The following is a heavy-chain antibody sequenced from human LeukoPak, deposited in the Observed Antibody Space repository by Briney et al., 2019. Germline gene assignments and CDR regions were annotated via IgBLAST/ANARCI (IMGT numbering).Heavy chain of an antibody. Sequence: SQTLSRTSAISGESASSNSAAWNWIRQSPSRGLEWLGRTYYRSKWYNDYAVSVKGRITINPDTSKNQFSLHLNYVTLEDTAVYYCAREIAAADGPSFYYWGQGTLVTVSA. V-gene: IGHV6-1*01. CDR3: AREIAAADGPSFYY. CDR2: TYYRSKWYN. J-gene: IGHJ4*02. CDR1: GESASSNSAA. D-gene: IGHD6-25*01.